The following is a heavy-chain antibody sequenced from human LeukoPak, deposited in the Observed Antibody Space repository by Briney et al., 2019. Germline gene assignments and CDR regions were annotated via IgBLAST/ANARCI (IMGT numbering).Heavy chain of an antibody. V-gene: IGHV3-21*01. Sequence: GGSLRLSCAASGFTFTSHSMNWVRQAPGKGLEWVSSIGSRSTSIYYADSVKGRFTISRDNAKNSPYLQMNSLRAEDTAVYYCARESSESFDIWGQGTMVTVSS. J-gene: IGHJ3*02. CDR1: GFTFTSHS. CDR2: IGSRSTSI. CDR3: ARESSESFDI. D-gene: IGHD6-25*01.